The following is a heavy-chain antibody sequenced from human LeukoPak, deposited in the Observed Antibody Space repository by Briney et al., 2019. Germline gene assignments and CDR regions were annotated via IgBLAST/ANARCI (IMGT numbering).Heavy chain of an antibody. V-gene: IGHV1-69*05. D-gene: IGHD2-21*02. J-gene: IGHJ5*02. Sequence: SVKVSRKASGGTFSSYAISWVRQAPGQGLEWMGRIIPIFGTANYAQKFQGRVTITTDESTSPAYMELSSLRSEDTAVYYCAITYCGGDCYSGGNWFDPWGQGTLVTVSS. CDR3: AITYCGGDCYSGGNWFDP. CDR1: GGTFSSYA. CDR2: IIPIFGTA.